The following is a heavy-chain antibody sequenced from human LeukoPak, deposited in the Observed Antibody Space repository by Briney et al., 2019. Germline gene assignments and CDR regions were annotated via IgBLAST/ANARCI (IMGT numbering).Heavy chain of an antibody. D-gene: IGHD6-6*01. J-gene: IGHJ4*02. CDR1: GFTFNSYA. CDR2: ISDSGGNT. V-gene: IGHV3-23*01. Sequence: GGSLRLSCAASGFTFNSYAMSWVRPAPWERLQWVSGISDSGGNTYYADSVRGRFTNSRDNSKNTLYLQMNSLRAEDTAVYYCARHRSSWLIDYWGQGTLVTVSS. CDR3: ARHRSSWLIDY.